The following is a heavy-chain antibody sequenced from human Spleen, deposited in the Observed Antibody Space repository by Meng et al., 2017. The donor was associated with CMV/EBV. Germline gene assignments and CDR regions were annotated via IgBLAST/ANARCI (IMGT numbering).Heavy chain of an antibody. D-gene: IGHD6-13*01. CDR2: FDPEDGET. Sequence: ASVKVSCKVSGYTLSKLSVHWVRQAPGKGLEWMGGFDPEDGETISTQKFQGRVTMTEDTATDTAYMELSSLRSEDTAVYYCATHRQRGFSISWYDPFDYWGQGTLVTVS. J-gene: IGHJ4*02. CDR3: ATHRQRGFSISWYDPFDY. V-gene: IGHV1-24*01. CDR1: GYTLSKLS.